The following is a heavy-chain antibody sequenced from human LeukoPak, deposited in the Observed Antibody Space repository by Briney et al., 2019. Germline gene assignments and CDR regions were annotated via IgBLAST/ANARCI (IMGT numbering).Heavy chain of an antibody. Sequence: GASVKVSCKASGGTFSSYAISWVRQAPGQRLEWMGGIIPIFGTANYAQKFQGRVTITADESTSTAYMELSSLRSEDTAVYYCSGGIMLYYFDYWGQGTLVTVSS. D-gene: IGHD2-15*01. J-gene: IGHJ4*02. V-gene: IGHV1-69*13. CDR2: IIPIFGTA. CDR1: GGTFSSYA. CDR3: SGGIMLYYFDY.